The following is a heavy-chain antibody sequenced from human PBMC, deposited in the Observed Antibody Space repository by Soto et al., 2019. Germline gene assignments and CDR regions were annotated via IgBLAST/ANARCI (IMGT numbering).Heavy chain of an antibody. V-gene: IGHV4-30-4*01. Sequence: SETVSLTCTVSGGSISSGDYYWSWIRQPPGKGLEWIGYIYYSGSTYYNPSLKSRVTISVDTSKNQFSLKLSSVTAADTAVYYCARAVCGGDCYHYYYYGMDVWGQGTTVTVSS. CDR2: IYYSGST. CDR1: GGSISSGDYY. J-gene: IGHJ6*02. D-gene: IGHD2-21*02. CDR3: ARAVCGGDCYHYYYYGMDV.